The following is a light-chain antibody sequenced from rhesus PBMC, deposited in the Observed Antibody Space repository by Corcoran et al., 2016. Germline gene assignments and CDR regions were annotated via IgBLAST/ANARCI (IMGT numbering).Light chain of an antibody. CDR3: QQFKNYPLT. V-gene: IGKV1-41*01. Sequence: DIQMTQSPSSLSASVGDRVTITCRASQSISNYLNWYQQEQGKAPKLLIYSASRLQSGVPSRFSGSGSGTEFTLTISSLQPEDFATYYCQQFKNYPLTFGQGTKVEIK. CDR2: SAS. CDR1: QSISNY. J-gene: IGKJ1*01.